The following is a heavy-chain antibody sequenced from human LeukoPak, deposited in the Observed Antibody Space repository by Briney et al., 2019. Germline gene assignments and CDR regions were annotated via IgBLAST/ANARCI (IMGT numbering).Heavy chain of an antibody. CDR1: GFTFSNYL. CDR3: ARDEYKVFTGYLSDPRYYGMDV. J-gene: IGHJ6*02. V-gene: IGHV3-48*03. Sequence: GGSLRLSCAASGFTFSNYLMNWVRQAPGKGLEWVSYISGSGSTIYYADSVKGRFTISRDNAKNSLYLQMNSLRAEDTAVYYCARDEYKVFTGYLSDPRYYGMDVWGQGTTVAVSS. D-gene: IGHD3-9*01. CDR2: ISGSGSTI.